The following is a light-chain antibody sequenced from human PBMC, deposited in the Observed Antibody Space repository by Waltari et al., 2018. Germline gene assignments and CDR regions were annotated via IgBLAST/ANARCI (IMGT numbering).Light chain of an antibody. Sequence: QSALTQPPAGAGSPAPSTTPPCTRTRRDPGCYHHNPWYPQHPGKAPKLMIYDVSKRPSGVSTRFSGSKSGNTASLTISGLQAEDEADYYCSSYTSSSPYVFGTGTKVTVL. V-gene: IGLV2-14*01. CDR2: DVS. CDR3: SSYTSSSPYV. J-gene: IGLJ1*01. CDR1: RRDPGCYHH.